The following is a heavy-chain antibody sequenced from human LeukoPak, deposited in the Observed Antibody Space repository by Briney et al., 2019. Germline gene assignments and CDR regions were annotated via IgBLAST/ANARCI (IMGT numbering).Heavy chain of an antibody. CDR2: INHSGST. CDR3: ARGKNNYFDY. CDR1: GGSFSGYY. Sequence: KPSETLSLTCAVYGGSFSGYYWSWIRQPPGKGLEWIGEINHSGSTNYNPSLKSRVTVSVDTSKNQFSLKLSSVTAADTAVYYCARGKNNYFDYWGQGTLVTVSS. J-gene: IGHJ4*02. V-gene: IGHV4-34*01.